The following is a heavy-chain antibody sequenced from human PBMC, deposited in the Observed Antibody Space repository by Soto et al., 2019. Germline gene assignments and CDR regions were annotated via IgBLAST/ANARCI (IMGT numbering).Heavy chain of an antibody. CDR1: GFTFSSYA. J-gene: IGHJ5*02. Sequence: GGSLSLSCAASGFTFSSYAMSWVRQAPGKGLEWVSAISGSGGSTYYADSVKGRFTISRDNSKNTLYLQMNSLRAEDTAVYYCAKAYYYDSSGYRYNWFDPWGQGTLVTVSS. D-gene: IGHD3-22*01. CDR2: ISGSGGST. V-gene: IGHV3-23*01. CDR3: AKAYYYDSSGYRYNWFDP.